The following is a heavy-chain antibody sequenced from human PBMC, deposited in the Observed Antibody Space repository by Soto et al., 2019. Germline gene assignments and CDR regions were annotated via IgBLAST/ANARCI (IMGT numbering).Heavy chain of an antibody. CDR2: IRNRANSHTT. CDR1: GFTFSDHY. D-gene: IGHD1-26*01. Sequence: EVQLVESGGGLVQPGGSLRLSCAASGFTFSDHYMDWVRQSPGKGLEWVGRIRNRANSHTTVYAASVKGRFTISRDDSKNPVFLEMNRLKTEDTAVYFCATFERIGGGTWDYWGQGTLVTVSS. CDR3: ATFERIGGGTWDY. V-gene: IGHV3-72*01. J-gene: IGHJ4*02.